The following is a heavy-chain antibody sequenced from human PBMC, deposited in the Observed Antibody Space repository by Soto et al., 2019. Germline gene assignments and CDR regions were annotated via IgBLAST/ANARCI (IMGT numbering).Heavy chain of an antibody. D-gene: IGHD2-21*02. Sequence: ASVKVSCKASGYTFTSYGISWVRQAPGQGLEWMGWISAYNGNTNYAQKLQGRVTMTTDTSTSTAYMELRSLRSDDTAVYYCARGANIVVVTAIPNWFDPWGQGTLVTVSS. J-gene: IGHJ5*02. V-gene: IGHV1-18*01. CDR1: GYTFTSYG. CDR3: ARGANIVVVTAIPNWFDP. CDR2: ISAYNGNT.